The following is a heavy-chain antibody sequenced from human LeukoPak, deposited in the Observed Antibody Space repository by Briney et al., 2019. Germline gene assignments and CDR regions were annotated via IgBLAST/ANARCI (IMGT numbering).Heavy chain of an antibody. CDR2: IYHSGST. D-gene: IGHD6-13*01. J-gene: IGHJ4*02. CDR3: ARHGGSWYVYYFDY. Sequence: PSETLSLTCAVSGGSISSGGYSWSWIRQPPGKGLEWIGYIYHSGSTYYNPSLKSRVTISVDRSKNQFSLKLSSVTAADTAVYYCARHGGSWYVYYFDYWGQGTLVTVSS. V-gene: IGHV4-30-2*01. CDR1: GGSISSGGYS.